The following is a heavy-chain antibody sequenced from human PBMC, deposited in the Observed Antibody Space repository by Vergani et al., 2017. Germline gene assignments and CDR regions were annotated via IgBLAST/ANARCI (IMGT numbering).Heavy chain of an antibody. CDR3: ARGGSGWTKVRFDP. Sequence: QVQLQQWGAGLLKPSETLSLTCAVYGGSFSGYYWRWIRQPPGKGLEWIGEINHSGSTNYNPSLKSRVTISVDTSKNQFSLKLSSVTAAATAVYYCARGGSGWTKVRFDPWGQGTLVTVSS. D-gene: IGHD1/OR15-1a*01. V-gene: IGHV4-34*01. J-gene: IGHJ5*02. CDR2: INHSGST. CDR1: GGSFSGYY.